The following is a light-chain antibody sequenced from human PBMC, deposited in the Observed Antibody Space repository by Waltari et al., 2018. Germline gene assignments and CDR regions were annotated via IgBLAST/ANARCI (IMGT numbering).Light chain of an antibody. CDR3: AAWDDSLLGV. J-gene: IGLJ3*02. V-gene: IGLV1-44*01. Sequence: QSVLTQPPSASGTPGQRVTISCSGSSSNIGSNIVNWYQQLPGTAPKLLIYSNDQRPSGVPDRFSGSKYGTSASLAISGLHSEDEAEYYCAAWDDSLLGVFGGGTKLTVL. CDR1: SSNIGSNI. CDR2: SND.